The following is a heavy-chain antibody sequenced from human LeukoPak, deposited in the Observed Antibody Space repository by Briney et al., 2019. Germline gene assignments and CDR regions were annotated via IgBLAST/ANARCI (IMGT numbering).Heavy chain of an antibody. J-gene: IGHJ4*02. CDR2: IRNDGSNK. V-gene: IGHV3-30*02. CDR1: GYSFTSYG. D-gene: IGHD1-26*01. CDR3: AKGGGGSGSYFDY. Sequence: SCKASGYSFTSYGMHWVRQAPGKGLEWVAYIRNDGSNKYYADSVRDRFTISRDNSKNTFYLQMNSLRAEDTAVYYCAKGGGGSGSYFDYWGQGTLVTVSS.